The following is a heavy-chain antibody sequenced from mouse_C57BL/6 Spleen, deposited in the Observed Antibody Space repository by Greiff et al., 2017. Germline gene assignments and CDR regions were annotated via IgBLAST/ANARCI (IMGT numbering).Heavy chain of an antibody. CDR3: AREGATTVVATRYAMDY. J-gene: IGHJ4*01. CDR1: GYAFSSYW. V-gene: IGHV1-80*01. D-gene: IGHD1-1*01. Sequence: VQLQQSGAELVKPGASVKISCKASGYAFSSYWMNWVKQRPGKGLEGIGQIYPGDGDTNYNGKFKGKDTLTADKSSSTAYMQLSSLTSEDSAVYFCAREGATTVVATRYAMDYWGQGTSVTVSS. CDR2: IYPGDGDT.